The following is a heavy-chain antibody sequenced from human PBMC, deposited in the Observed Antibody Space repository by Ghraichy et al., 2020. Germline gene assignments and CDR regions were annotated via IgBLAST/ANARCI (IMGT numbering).Heavy chain of an antibody. CDR3: ARAPIVAGYGMDV. V-gene: IGHV4-34*01. Sequence: SETLSLTCAVSGGSFSDYYWSWICQPPGGGLEWIGEINHSGSTNYNPSLKSRVTISVDTSKNQFSLKLSSVTAADTAVYFCARAPIVAGYGMDVWGQGTTVTVSS. CDR1: GGSFSDYY. J-gene: IGHJ6*02. CDR2: INHSGST. D-gene: IGHD2-21*01.